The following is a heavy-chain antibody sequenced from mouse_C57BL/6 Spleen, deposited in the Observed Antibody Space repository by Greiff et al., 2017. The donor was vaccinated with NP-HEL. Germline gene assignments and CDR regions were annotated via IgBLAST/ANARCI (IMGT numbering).Heavy chain of an antibody. J-gene: IGHJ4*01. V-gene: IGHV1-82*01. CDR1: GYAFSSSW. Sequence: QVQLQQSGPELVKPGASVKISCKASGYAFSSSWMNWVKQRPGKGLEWIGRIYPGDGDTNSNGKFKGKATLTADKSSSTAYMQLSSLTSEDSAVYFCARLIYYGTPGAMDYWGQGTSVTVSS. CDR3: ARLIYYGTPGAMDY. D-gene: IGHD2-1*01. CDR2: IYPGDGDT.